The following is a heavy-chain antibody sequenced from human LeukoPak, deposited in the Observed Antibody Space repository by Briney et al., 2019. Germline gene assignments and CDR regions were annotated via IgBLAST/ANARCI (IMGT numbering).Heavy chain of an antibody. CDR3: ARVARYGSGSYYNWFDP. J-gene: IGHJ5*02. Sequence: PSETLSLTCTVSGGSISSSSYYWGWIRQPPGKGLEWIGSIYYTGSTYYNPSLKSRVTISVDTSKNQFSLKLSSVTAADTAVYYCARVARYGSGSYYNWFDPWGQGTLVTVSS. D-gene: IGHD3-10*01. V-gene: IGHV4-39*07. CDR2: IYYTGST. CDR1: GGSISSSSYY.